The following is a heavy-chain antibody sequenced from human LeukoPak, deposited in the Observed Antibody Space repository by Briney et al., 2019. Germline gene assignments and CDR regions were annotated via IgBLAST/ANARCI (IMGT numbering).Heavy chain of an antibody. V-gene: IGHV3-30*18. D-gene: IGHD3-10*01. J-gene: IGHJ4*02. CDR3: AKGEYYYGSGSYYMDY. Sequence: GSLRLSCAASGFTISSYGMHWVRQAPGKGLEWVAVISYDGSNKYYADSVKGRFTISRDNSKNTLYLQMNSLRAEDTAVYYCAKGEYYYGSGSYYMDYWGQGTLVTVSS. CDR2: ISYDGSNK. CDR1: GFTISSYG.